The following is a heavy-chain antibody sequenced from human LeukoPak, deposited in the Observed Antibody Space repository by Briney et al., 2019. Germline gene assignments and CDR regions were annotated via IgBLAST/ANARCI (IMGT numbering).Heavy chain of an antibody. D-gene: IGHD5-12*01. CDR2: ISGSGGST. CDR1: RFTISSYA. CDR3: AKEWSVATAQIDY. Sequence: QRLLQTTSRFTISSYAMSLVRQAPGKVKEKISAISGSGGSTYYADSVKGRFTISRDNSKNTLYLQMNSLRAEDTAVYYCAKEWSVATAQIDYWGQGTLVTVSS. J-gene: IGHJ4*02. V-gene: IGHV3-23*01.